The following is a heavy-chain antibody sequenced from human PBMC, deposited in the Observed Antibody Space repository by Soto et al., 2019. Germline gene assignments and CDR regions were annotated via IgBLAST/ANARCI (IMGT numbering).Heavy chain of an antibody. Sequence: QVQLQESGTGLVKASQTLSLTCRLSGGSINYGDFYWNWIRQSPGKGLEWIGYIYSSGRTHYNPSLKSRVNTSLDTSNTLLSLRLSSVTAADAAVYYCAIMGLHLGEFSRNWFDPWGRGILVTSSS. D-gene: IGHD3-16*02. CDR2: IYSSGRT. CDR1: GGSINYGDFY. V-gene: IGHV4-31*03. J-gene: IGHJ5*02. CDR3: AIMGLHLGEFSRNWFDP.